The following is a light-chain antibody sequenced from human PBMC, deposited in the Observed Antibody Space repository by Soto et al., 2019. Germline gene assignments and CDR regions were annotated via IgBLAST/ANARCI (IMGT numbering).Light chain of an antibody. V-gene: IGLV2-11*01. CDR1: SSDVGGYNY. Sequence: LTQPRSVSGSPGQSVTISCSGTSSDVGGYNYVSWYQQHPGKAPKLMIYDVTKRPSGVPDRFSGSKFGNTASLTISGLQADDEADYYCCSYAGRYTYVFGTGTKVTVL. CDR3: CSYAGRYTYV. J-gene: IGLJ1*01. CDR2: DVT.